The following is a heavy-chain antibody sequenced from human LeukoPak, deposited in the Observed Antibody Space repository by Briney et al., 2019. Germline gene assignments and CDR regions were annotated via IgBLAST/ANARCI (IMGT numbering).Heavy chain of an antibody. V-gene: IGHV4-59*08. J-gene: IGHJ4*02. CDR3: ARVGYDSSGYEKGFDS. Sequence: SETLSLTCTLSGGSLGTYHWSWIRQLPGKGLEGLGYIYYSGATNYNPALKSRATMSVDTSRNQFSLNLRSVTAADTAIYYCARVGYDSSGYEKGFDSWGQGILVTVSS. CDR2: IYYSGAT. CDR1: GGSLGTYH. D-gene: IGHD3-22*01.